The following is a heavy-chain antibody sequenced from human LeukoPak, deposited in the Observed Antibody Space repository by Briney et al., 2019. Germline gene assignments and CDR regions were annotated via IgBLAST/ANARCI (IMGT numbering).Heavy chain of an antibody. V-gene: IGHV1-24*01. Sequence: ASVKVSCKVSGYTLTELSMHWVRQAPGKGLEWMGGFDPEDGETIYAQKFQGRVTMTGDTSTDTAYMELSSLRSEDTAVYYCATDVLITMVRGVINAEYFQHWGQGTLVTVSS. CDR3: ATDVLITMVRGVINAEYFQH. D-gene: IGHD3-10*01. CDR2: FDPEDGET. CDR1: GYTLTELS. J-gene: IGHJ1*01.